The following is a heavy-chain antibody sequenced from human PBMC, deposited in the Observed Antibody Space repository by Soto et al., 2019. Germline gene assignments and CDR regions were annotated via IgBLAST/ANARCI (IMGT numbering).Heavy chain of an antibody. CDR1: GYSFTSYW. CDR2: VHPSHSLT. D-gene: IGHD3-9*01. V-gene: IGHV5-10-1*01. Sequence: PGESLKISCKGSGYSFTSYWISWVRQMPGKGLEWMGKVHPSHSLTNYSPSFQGHVTISADKAVSTAYLQWSSLKASDTAMYYCARSSDDILTGYPPAEYFQHWGQGTLVTVS. J-gene: IGHJ1*01. CDR3: ARSSDDILTGYPPAEYFQH.